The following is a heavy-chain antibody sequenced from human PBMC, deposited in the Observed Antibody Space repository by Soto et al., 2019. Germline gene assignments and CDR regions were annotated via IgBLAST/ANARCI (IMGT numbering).Heavy chain of an antibody. J-gene: IGHJ6*02. D-gene: IGHD4-4*01. Sequence: ASVKVSCKASGYTFTGYYMHWVRQAPGQGLEWMGWINPNSGGTNYAQKFQGWVTMTRDTSISTAYMELSRLRSDDTAVYYCARGGINSNPPNLDYYYYGMDVWGQGTTVTVSS. CDR3: ARGGINSNPPNLDYYYYGMDV. CDR2: INPNSGGT. CDR1: GYTFTGYY. V-gene: IGHV1-2*04.